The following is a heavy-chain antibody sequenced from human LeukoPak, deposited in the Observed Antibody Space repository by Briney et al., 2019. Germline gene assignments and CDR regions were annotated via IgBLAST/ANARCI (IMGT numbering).Heavy chain of an antibody. J-gene: IGHJ3*02. D-gene: IGHD1-26*01. Sequence: GGSLRLSCAASGFTFSSYGMHWVRQAPGKGLEWVAVISYDGSNKYYADSVKGRFTISRDNSKNTLYLQMNSLRAEDTAVYYCAREEGLSGDDAFDIWGQGTMVTVSS. CDR3: AREEGLSGDDAFDI. CDR2: ISYDGSNK. V-gene: IGHV3-30*03. CDR1: GFTFSSYG.